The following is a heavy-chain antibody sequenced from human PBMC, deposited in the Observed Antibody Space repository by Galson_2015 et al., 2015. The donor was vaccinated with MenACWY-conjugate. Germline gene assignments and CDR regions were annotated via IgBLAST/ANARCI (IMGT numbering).Heavy chain of an antibody. V-gene: IGHV5-51*01. CDR1: GYSFPNYW. CDR3: ARHPPGGRGMDV. D-gene: IGHD1-26*01. Sequence: QSGAEVKKPGESLTISCKGSGYSFPNYWIAWVRQMPGKGLEWVGLIDPVNSNIRYSPSFQGKVTISADESISTAYLQWSSLKASDTAMYYCARHPPGGRGMDVWGRGTTVTVSS. CDR2: IDPVNSNI. J-gene: IGHJ6*02.